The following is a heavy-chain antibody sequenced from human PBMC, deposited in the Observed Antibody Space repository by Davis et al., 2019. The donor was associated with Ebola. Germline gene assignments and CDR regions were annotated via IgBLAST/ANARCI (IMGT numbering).Heavy chain of an antibody. CDR1: GFTFSSYA. J-gene: IGHJ3*02. CDR3: AKRPDASGSRGGAFDI. Sequence: GGSLRLSCAASGFTFSSYAMSWVRQAPGKGLEWVSAISGSGGSTYYADSVKGRFTISRDNSRNTLDLQMNSLKAEDTAVYYCAKRPDASGSRGGAFDIWGQGTMVTVSS. CDR2: ISGSGGST. D-gene: IGHD3-22*01. V-gene: IGHV3-23*01.